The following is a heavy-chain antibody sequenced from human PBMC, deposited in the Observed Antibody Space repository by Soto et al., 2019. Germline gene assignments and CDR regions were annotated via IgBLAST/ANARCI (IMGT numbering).Heavy chain of an antibody. CDR2: ISYDRSNK. D-gene: IGHD6-19*01. CDR3: AKDKRDGSSGWARWGGY. CDR1: GFTFSSYG. Sequence: GGSLRLSCAASGFTFSSYGMHWVRQAPGKGLEWVAVISYDRSNKYYADSVKGRFTISRDNSKNTLYLQMNSLRAEDTAVYYCAKDKRDGSSGWARWGGYWGQGTLVTVSS. J-gene: IGHJ4*02. V-gene: IGHV3-30*18.